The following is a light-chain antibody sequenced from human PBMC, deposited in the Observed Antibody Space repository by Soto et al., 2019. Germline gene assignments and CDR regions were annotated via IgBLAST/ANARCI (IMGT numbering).Light chain of an antibody. J-gene: IGLJ2*01. CDR2: EVS. CDR1: SSDIGNYDF. V-gene: IGLV2-14*01. Sequence: QSVLTQPASVSGSPGQSITISCTGTSSDIGNYDFVSWYQQVPGTAPKAMIYEVSSRPSGVSNRFSGSTSGNTASLTISGLQAEDEAYYYCSSYTTSTSFILFGGGTKLTVL. CDR3: SSYTTSTSFIL.